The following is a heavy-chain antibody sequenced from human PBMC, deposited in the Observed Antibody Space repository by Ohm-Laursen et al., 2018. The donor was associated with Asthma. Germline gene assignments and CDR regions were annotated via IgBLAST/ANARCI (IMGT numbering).Heavy chain of an antibody. J-gene: IGHJ6*02. CDR3: ARDGRYFDWLLDYYYYGMDV. V-gene: IGHV3-23*01. Sequence: SLRLSCAASGFTFSSYAMSWVRQAPGKGLEWVSAISGSGGSTYYADSVKGRFTISRDNAKNSLYLQMNSLRAEDTAVYYCARDGRYFDWLLDYYYYGMDVWGQGTTVTVSS. D-gene: IGHD3-9*01. CDR2: ISGSGGST. CDR1: GFTFSSYA.